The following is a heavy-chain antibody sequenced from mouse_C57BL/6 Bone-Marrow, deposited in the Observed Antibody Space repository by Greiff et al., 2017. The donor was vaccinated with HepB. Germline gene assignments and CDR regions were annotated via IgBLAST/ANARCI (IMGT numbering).Heavy chain of an antibody. Sequence: EVHLVESEGGLVQPGSSMKLSCTASGFTFSDYYMAWVRQVPEKGLEWVANINYDGSSTYYLDSLKSRFIISRDNAKNILYLQMSSLKSEDTATYYCARDLLFYGSSYLYFYVWGTGTTVTVSS. J-gene: IGHJ1*03. CDR2: INYDGSST. D-gene: IGHD1-1*01. CDR1: GFTFSDYY. V-gene: IGHV5-16*01. CDR3: ARDLLFYGSSYLYFYV.